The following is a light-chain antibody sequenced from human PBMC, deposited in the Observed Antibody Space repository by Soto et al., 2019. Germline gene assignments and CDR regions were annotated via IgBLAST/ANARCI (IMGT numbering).Light chain of an antibody. Sequence: DIVMTQSPLSLPVTPGEPASISCRSSQSLLHRNGYNYLHWYLQKPGQSPQLLIYLSSSRAPGVPDRFSGSGSGTDCTLRISRVEAEDVRVYYRMEPLQTHWTFREGTKVEIK. CDR3: MEPLQTHWT. CDR2: LSS. CDR1: QSLLHRNGYNY. V-gene: IGKV2-28*01. J-gene: IGKJ1*01.